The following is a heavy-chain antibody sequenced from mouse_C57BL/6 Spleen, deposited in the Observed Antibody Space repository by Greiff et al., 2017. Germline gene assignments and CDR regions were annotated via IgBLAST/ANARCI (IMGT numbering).Heavy chain of an antibody. D-gene: IGHD2-5*01. CDR3: ARGDYSTYAWFAY. CDR1: GYTFTSYG. Sequence: VQLQQSGAELARPGASVKLSCKASGYTFTSYGISWVKQRTGQGLEWIGEIYPRSGNTYYNEKFKGKATLTADKSSSTAYMELRSLTSEDSAVYFCARGDYSTYAWFAYGGQGTLVTVSA. CDR2: IYPRSGNT. V-gene: IGHV1-81*01. J-gene: IGHJ3*01.